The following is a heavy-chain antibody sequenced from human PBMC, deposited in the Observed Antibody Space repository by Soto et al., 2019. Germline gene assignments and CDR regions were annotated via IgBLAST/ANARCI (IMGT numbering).Heavy chain of an antibody. CDR2: ISSSSSTI. Sequence: GSLRLSCAASGFTFSSYSMNWVRQAPGKGLEWVSYISSSSSTIYYADSVKGRFTTSRDNSKNTLYLQMNSLRAEDTAVYYCARDSNRGYHTGGHFDYWGQGTLVTVSS. CDR1: GFTFSSYS. CDR3: ARDSNRGYHTGGHFDY. V-gene: IGHV3-48*01. J-gene: IGHJ4*02. D-gene: IGHD3-3*01.